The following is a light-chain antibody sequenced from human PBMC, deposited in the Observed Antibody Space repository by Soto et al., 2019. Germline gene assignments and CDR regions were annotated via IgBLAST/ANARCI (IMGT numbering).Light chain of an antibody. J-gene: IGKJ1*01. Sequence: EIVLTQSPGTLSLSPGERATLSCRASQSISVTYLAWYQQKPGQAPRLLIYTTSIRATGIPDRFSGSGSGTDFTLTISRLEPEDFAVYYCHQYGSSPGTFGQGTKVDIK. V-gene: IGKV3-20*01. CDR1: QSISVTY. CDR3: HQYGSSPGT. CDR2: TTS.